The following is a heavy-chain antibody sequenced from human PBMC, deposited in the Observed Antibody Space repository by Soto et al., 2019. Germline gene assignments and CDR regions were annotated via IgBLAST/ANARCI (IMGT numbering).Heavy chain of an antibody. CDR2: INHSGST. V-gene: IGHV4-34*01. D-gene: IGHD2-2*01. CDR1: GGAFSGYY. CDR3: ARGPIVVVPAAIEWYYYMDV. J-gene: IGHJ6*03. Sequence: SGTPSLTRAVYGGAFSGYYLSWVRPPPGEGVEWIGEINHSGSTNYNPSLKSRVTISVDTSKNQFSLKLSSVTAADTAVYYCARGPIVVVPAAIEWYYYMDVWGKGTTVTVSS.